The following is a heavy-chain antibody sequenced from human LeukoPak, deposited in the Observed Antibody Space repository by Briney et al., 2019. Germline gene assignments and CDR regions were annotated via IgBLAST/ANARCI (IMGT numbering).Heavy chain of an antibody. V-gene: IGHV4-59*01. J-gene: IGHJ3*02. D-gene: IGHD3-10*01. Sequence: PSETLSLTYTVSGGSISPYYWSWLRQPPGKGLEWIGYISYSGSTKNNPPLKSRVTISVDTSKNQFSLKLTSVTAADTAVYYCAKEGAESFPDAFDIWGQGTVITVSS. CDR2: ISYSGST. CDR3: AKEGAESFPDAFDI. CDR1: GGSISPYY.